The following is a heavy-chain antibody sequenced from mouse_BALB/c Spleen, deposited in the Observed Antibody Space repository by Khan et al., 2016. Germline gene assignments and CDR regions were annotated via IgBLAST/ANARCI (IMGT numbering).Heavy chain of an antibody. CDR3: AISTIGITWFAY. J-gene: IGHJ3*01. D-gene: IGHD2-14*01. CDR2: INPYNDGT. V-gene: IGHV1S136*01. CDR1: GYTFTSYV. Sequence: VQLKESGPELVKPGASVKMSCKASGYTFTSYVMHWVKQKPGQGLAWIGYINPYNDGTKYNEKFKGKATLTSDKSSSTAYMELSSLTSEDSAVYYCAISTIGITWFAYWGQGTLVTVSA.